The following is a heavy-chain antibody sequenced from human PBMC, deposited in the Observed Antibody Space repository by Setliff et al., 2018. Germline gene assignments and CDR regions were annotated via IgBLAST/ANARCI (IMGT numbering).Heavy chain of an antibody. V-gene: IGHV4-39*07. Sequence: SETLSLTCTVSGGSISSSSYYWGWIRQPPGKGLEWIGSIYYSGSTYYNPSLKSRVTISVDTSKSQFSLKLSSVTAADTAVYYCARGVTGSSSWFEGAFDIWGQGTMVTVSS. D-gene: IGHD6-13*01. CDR3: ARGVTGSSSWFEGAFDI. CDR2: IYYSGST. J-gene: IGHJ3*02. CDR1: GGSISSSSYY.